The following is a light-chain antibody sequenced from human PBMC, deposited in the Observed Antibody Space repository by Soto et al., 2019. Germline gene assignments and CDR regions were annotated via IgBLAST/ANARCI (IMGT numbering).Light chain of an antibody. J-gene: IGLJ1*01. CDR2: EGS. CDR1: SSDVGSYNL. CDR3: FSYAGSSTSYV. V-gene: IGLV2-23*01. Sequence: QSALTQPASVSGSPGQSITISCTGTSSDVGSYNLVSWYQQHPGKAPKLMIYEGSKRPSGVSNRFSGSKSGNTASLTISGLQAEDEADYYCFSYAGSSTSYVVGTGTKVTV.